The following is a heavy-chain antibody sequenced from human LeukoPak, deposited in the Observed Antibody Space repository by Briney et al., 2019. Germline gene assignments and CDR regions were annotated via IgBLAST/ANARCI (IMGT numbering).Heavy chain of an antibody. CDR1: GFTFSSYA. CDR2: IRGSGGST. CDR3: AKEGRITIFAKYYFDY. J-gene: IGHJ4*02. V-gene: IGHV3-23*01. Sequence: GGSLRLSCAASGFTFSSYAMSWVRQAPGKGLEWVSAIRGSGGSTYYADFVKGRFTISRDNSTNTLYLQMNSLRAEDTAVYYCAKEGRITIFAKYYFDYWGQGTLVIVSS. D-gene: IGHD3-9*01.